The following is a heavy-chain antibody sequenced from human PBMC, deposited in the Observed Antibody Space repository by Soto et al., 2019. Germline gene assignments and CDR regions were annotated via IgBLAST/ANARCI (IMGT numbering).Heavy chain of an antibody. CDR2: ISSSSSYI. Sequence: GESLKISCAASGFTFSSYSMNWVRQAPGKGLEWVSSISSSSSYIYYADSVKGRFTISRDNAKNSLYLQMNSLRAEDTAVYYCARGTRRFLEWLLNNWFDPWGQGTLVTVSS. J-gene: IGHJ5*02. CDR1: GFTFSSYS. D-gene: IGHD3-3*01. CDR3: ARGTRRFLEWLLNNWFDP. V-gene: IGHV3-21*01.